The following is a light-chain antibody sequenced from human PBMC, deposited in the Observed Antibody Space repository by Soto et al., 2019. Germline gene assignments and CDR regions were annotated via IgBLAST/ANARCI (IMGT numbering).Light chain of an antibody. CDR3: QSYDRSLSGSV. CDR1: SSNIGAPYD. J-gene: IGLJ3*02. CDR2: GNT. V-gene: IGLV1-40*01. Sequence: QSVLTQPPSVSAAPGQTVTISCSGSSSNIGAPYDVHWYQQHPGTAPKLLIYGNTIRPSGVPDRFSGSKSGTSASLAITGLQAEDEADYYCQSYDRSLSGSVFGGGTKLTVL.